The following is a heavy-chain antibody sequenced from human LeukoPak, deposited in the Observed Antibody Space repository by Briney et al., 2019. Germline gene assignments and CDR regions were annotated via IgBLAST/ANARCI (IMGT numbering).Heavy chain of an antibody. CDR1: GYTFTGYY. J-gene: IGHJ6*03. V-gene: IGHV1-2*02. CDR2: INPNSGGT. D-gene: IGHD3-22*01. CDR3: ARDGAYYYDSSGYYFSYYYYYMDV. Sequence: ASVKVSCKASGYTFTGYYMHWVRQAPGQGLEWMGWINPNSGGTNYAQKFQGRVTMPRDTSISTACMELSRLRSDDTAVYYCARDGAYYYDSSGYYFSYYYYYMDVWGKGTMVTVSS.